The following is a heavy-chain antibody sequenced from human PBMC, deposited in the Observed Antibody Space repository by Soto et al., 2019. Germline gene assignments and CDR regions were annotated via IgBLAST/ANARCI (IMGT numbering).Heavy chain of an antibody. CDR3: ATEDAHTYYDFWSGYYTNWFDT. D-gene: IGHD3-3*01. V-gene: IGHV1-18*04. CDR2: ISAYNGNT. CDR1: GYTFTSYG. Sequence: ASVKVSCKASGYTFTSYGISWVRQAPGQGLEWMGWISAYNGNTNYAQKLQGRVTMTTDTSTSTAYMELRSLRSDDTAVYYCATEDAHTYYDFWSGYYTNWFDTWGQGTLVTVSS. J-gene: IGHJ5*02.